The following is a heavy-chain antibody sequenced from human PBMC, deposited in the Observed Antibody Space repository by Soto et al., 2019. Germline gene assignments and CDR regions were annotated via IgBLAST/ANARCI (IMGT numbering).Heavy chain of an antibody. CDR3: ARDLNLIADLPYMLGSDWFDA. Sequence: QVQLVQSGAEVKKPGASVEVSCKASGYTFSRYYLHWLRQAPGQGLEWMGIINPRRGTTTYAQKFRGRFTMTSDTSPSTVYMDLSSLTSEDTAVYYCARDLNLIADLPYMLGSDWFDAWGQGTLVAVSS. D-gene: IGHD6-6*01. J-gene: IGHJ5*02. CDR1: GYTFSRYY. V-gene: IGHV1-46*01. CDR2: INPRRGTT.